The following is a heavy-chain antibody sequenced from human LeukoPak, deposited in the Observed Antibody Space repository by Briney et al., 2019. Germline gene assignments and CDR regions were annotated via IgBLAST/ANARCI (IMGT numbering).Heavy chain of an antibody. CDR1: GGSISSDSYY. V-gene: IGHV4-39*07. Sequence: SETLSLTCTVSGGSISSDSYYWAWIRQPPGKGLEWIASIYYSGSTYYNPSLKSRVTISVDTSRNQFSLKLSSVTAADTAVYYCARVQDNLFDYWGQGTLVTVSS. CDR2: IYYSGST. J-gene: IGHJ4*02. D-gene: IGHD1-1*01. CDR3: ARVQDNLFDY.